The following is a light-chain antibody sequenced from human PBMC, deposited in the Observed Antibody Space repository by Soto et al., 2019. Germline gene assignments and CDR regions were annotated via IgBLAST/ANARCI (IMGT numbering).Light chain of an antibody. Sequence: QSALTQPASVSGSPGQSITISCTGTSSDVGAYNYVSWYQQHPGKVPKLMIYDVINRPSGVSNRFSGFKSGNTASLTLSGLQAEDEADYYCSSYTNSKSYVFGTGTKLTVL. V-gene: IGLV2-14*03. J-gene: IGLJ1*01. CDR2: DVI. CDR1: SSDVGAYNY. CDR3: SSYTNSKSYV.